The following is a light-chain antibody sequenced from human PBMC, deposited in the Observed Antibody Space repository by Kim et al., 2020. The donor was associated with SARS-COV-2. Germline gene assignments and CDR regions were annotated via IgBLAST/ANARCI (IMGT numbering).Light chain of an antibody. Sequence: ASVGDIVTITCRASQSIGDWLAWYQQKPGKAPKLLIYRASTLESGVPSRFSGSGSGTEFTLTISSLQSDDFATYYCQQFKTYATFGQGTKVDIK. CDR1: QSIGDW. V-gene: IGKV1-5*03. CDR3: QQFKTYAT. CDR2: RAS. J-gene: IGKJ1*01.